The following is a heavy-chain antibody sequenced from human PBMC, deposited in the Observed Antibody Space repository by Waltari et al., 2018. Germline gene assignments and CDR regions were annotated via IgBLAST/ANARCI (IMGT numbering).Heavy chain of an antibody. CDR3: ARGYQYYYDSSGYYWFDP. CDR1: GGTFSSYT. D-gene: IGHD3-22*01. V-gene: IGHV1-69*02. J-gene: IGHJ5*02. Sequence: QVQLVQSGAEVKKPGSSVKVSCKASGGTFSSYTISWVRQAPGQGLEWMGRIIPILGIANYAQKFQGRVTMTTDTSTSTAYMELRSLRSDDTAVYYCARGYQYYYDSSGYYWFDPWGQGTLVTVSS. CDR2: IIPILGIA.